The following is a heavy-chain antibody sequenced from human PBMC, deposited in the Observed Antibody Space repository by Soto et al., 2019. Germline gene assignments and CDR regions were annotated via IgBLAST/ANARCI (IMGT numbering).Heavy chain of an antibody. Sequence: QVQLQESGPGLVKPSGTLSLTCAVSGGSISSSNWWSWVRQPPGKGLDWIGEIYHSGSTNYNPTLKRRVTISVDKSKYQFSVTLSSVTAADTAVYYCARAAMGGSSWPFDYWGQGTLVTVSS. CDR3: ARAAMGGSSWPFDY. J-gene: IGHJ4*02. D-gene: IGHD6-13*01. CDR2: IYHSGST. CDR1: GGSISSSNW. V-gene: IGHV4-4*02.